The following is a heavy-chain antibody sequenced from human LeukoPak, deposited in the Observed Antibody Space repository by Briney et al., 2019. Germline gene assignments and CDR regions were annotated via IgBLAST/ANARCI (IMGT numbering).Heavy chain of an antibody. Sequence: PGGSLRLSCAASGFTFSTYSMNWVRQAPGKGLEWVSYTNPSSTTIYYADSVKGRFTISRDNAKNSLYLQMNSLRDEDTAVYYCARAQDPTILSYFDYWGQGTLVTVSS. D-gene: IGHD5-24*01. J-gene: IGHJ4*02. V-gene: IGHV3-48*02. CDR2: TNPSSTTI. CDR3: ARAQDPTILSYFDY. CDR1: GFTFSTYS.